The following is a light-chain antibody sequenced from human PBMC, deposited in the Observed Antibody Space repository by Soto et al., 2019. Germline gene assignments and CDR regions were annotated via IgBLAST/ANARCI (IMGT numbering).Light chain of an antibody. CDR2: LGS. J-gene: IGKJ3*01. Sequence: DIVMTQSPLSLPVTPGEPASISCRSSQSLLHSNGYNYLDWYLQKPGQSPQLLIYLGSNRASGVPDRFSGRGSGTDFTLKISRVEAEDVGVYYCMQALQTGFTFGPGTKVDIK. CDR1: QSLLHSNGYNY. CDR3: MQALQTGFT. V-gene: IGKV2-28*01.